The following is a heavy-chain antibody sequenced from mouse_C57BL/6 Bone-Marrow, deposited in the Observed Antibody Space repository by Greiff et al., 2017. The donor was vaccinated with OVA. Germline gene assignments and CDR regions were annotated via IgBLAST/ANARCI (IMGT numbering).Heavy chain of an antibody. CDR3: TYGAWFAY. CDR2: IRLKSDNYAT. CDR1: GFTFSNYW. J-gene: IGHJ3*01. Sequence: VQLQESGGGLVQPGGSMKLSCVASGFTFSNYWMNWVRQSPEKGLEWVAQIRLKSDNYATHYAESVKGRFTISRDDSKSSVYLQMNNLRAEDTGIYYCTYGAWFAYWGQGTLVTVSA. D-gene: IGHD1-1*01. V-gene: IGHV6-3*01.